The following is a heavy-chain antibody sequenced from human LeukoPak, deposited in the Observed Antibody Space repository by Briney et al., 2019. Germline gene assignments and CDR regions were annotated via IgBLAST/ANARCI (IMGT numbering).Heavy chain of an antibody. CDR1: GFTFSSYA. CDR2: ISYDGSNK. J-gene: IGHJ4*02. D-gene: IGHD6-6*01. V-gene: IGHV3-30-3*01. CDR3: ARGGRDSSSFDY. Sequence: PGRSLRLSCAASGFTFSSYAMHWVRQAPGKGLEWVAVISYDGSNKYCADSVKGRFTISRDNSKNTLYLQTNSLRAEDTAVYYCARGGRDSSSFDYWGQGTLVTVSS.